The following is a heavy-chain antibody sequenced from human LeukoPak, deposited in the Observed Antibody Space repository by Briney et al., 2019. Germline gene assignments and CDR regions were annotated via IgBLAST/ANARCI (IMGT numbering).Heavy chain of an antibody. J-gene: IGHJ3*02. V-gene: IGHV3-53*01. CDR2: INSGGST. D-gene: IGHD6-13*01. Sequence: GGSLRLSCGASGFTVSTNYMSWVRQAPGKGLEWVSAINSGGSTYYADSLKGRFTISRDNSKNTLYLQMNSLRADDTAVYYCAKDWPSEWQQLPDYDAFDIWGQGTMVTVSS. CDR1: GFTVSTNY. CDR3: AKDWPSEWQQLPDYDAFDI.